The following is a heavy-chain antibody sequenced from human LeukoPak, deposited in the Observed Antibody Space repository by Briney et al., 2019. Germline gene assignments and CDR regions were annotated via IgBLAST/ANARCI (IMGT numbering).Heavy chain of an antibody. D-gene: IGHD5-18*01. Sequence: PSETLSLTCAVYGGSFSGYYWSWIRQPPGKGLEWIGEINHSGSTNYNPSLKSRVTISVDTSKNLFSLKLSSVTAADTAVYYCARAGRGYNYGFVPSEVDYYYYYMDVWGKGTTVTVSS. CDR1: GGSFSGYY. CDR2: INHSGST. V-gene: IGHV4-34*01. CDR3: ARAGRGYNYGFVPSEVDYYYYYMDV. J-gene: IGHJ6*03.